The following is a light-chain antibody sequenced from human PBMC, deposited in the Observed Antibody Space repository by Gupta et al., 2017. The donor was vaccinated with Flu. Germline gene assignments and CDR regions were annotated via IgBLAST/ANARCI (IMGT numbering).Light chain of an antibody. CDR1: QSVGSD. Sequence: EVVMTQSPATLSVSPGESATLSCRASQSVGSDLAWYQRKPGQAPRLLIYSAFLRATGIPARFSGSGSGTELTLTISSLQSEDFAVYYCQQYNKWPPGVFGGGTKVEIK. V-gene: IGKV3-15*01. J-gene: IGKJ4*01. CDR3: QQYNKWPPGV. CDR2: SAF.